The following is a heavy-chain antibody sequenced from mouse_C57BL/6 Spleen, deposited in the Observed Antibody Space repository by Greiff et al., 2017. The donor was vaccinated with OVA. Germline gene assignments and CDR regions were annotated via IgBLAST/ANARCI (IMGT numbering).Heavy chain of an antibody. J-gene: IGHJ4*01. D-gene: IGHD3-1*01. CDR2: ISDGGSYT. CDR1: GFTFSSYA. CDR3: ARDSGDFSYAMDY. Sequence: DVKLVESGGGLVKPGGSLKLSCAASGFTFSSYAMSWVRQTPEKRLEWVATISDGGSYTYYPDNVKGRFTISRDNAKNNLYLQMSHLKSEDTAMYYCARDSGDFSYAMDYWGQGTSVTVSS. V-gene: IGHV5-4*01.